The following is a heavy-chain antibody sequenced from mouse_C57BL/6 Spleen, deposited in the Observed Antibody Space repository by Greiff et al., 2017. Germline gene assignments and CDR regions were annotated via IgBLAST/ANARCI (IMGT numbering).Heavy chain of an antibody. J-gene: IGHJ1*03. CDR3: TRRVYYGSRDWYFDV. CDR1: GYTFTSYW. D-gene: IGHD1-1*01. Sequence: VQLQQSGTVLARPGASVKMSCKTSGYTFTSYWMHWVKQRPGQGLEWIGAIYPGNSDTSYNQKYKGKAKLTAVTSASTAYMELSSLTNEDSAVYYCTRRVYYGSRDWYFDVWGTGTTVTVSS. V-gene: IGHV1-5*01. CDR2: IYPGNSDT.